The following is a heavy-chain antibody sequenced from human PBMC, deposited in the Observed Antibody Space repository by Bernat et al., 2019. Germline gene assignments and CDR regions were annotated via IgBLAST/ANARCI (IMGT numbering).Heavy chain of an antibody. CDR1: GFTFSSYA. V-gene: IGHV3-30-3*01. CDR2: ISYDGSNK. Sequence: QVQLVESGGGVVQPGRSLRLSCAASGFTFSSYAMHWVRQAPGKGLEWVAVISYDGSNKYYADSVKGRFTISRDNSKNTLYLQMNSLRAEDTAVYYCAREKDYYDSSGYYYAEEAIAYYFDYWGQGTLVTVSS. D-gene: IGHD3-22*01. CDR3: AREKDYYDSSGYYYAEEAIAYYFDY. J-gene: IGHJ4*02.